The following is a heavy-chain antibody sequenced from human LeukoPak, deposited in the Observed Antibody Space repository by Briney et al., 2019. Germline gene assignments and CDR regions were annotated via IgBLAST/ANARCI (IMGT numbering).Heavy chain of an antibody. V-gene: IGHV4-34*01. D-gene: IGHD3-3*01. CDR1: GGSFSGYY. Sequence: SETLSLTCAVYGGSFSGYYWSWIRQPPGKGLEWIGEINHSGSTNYNPSLKSRVTISVDTSKNQFSLKLSSVTAADTAVYYCARGRAVLNYDLWSGLARFDYWGQGTLVTVSS. CDR3: ARGRAVLNYDLWSGLARFDY. CDR2: INHSGST. J-gene: IGHJ4*02.